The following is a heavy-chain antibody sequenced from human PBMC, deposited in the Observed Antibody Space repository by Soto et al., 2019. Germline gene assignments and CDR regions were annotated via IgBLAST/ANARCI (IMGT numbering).Heavy chain of an antibody. V-gene: IGHV4-30-2*01. J-gene: IGHJ5*02. CDR3: ARESEYCSSTSCTNWFDP. Sequence: SETLSLTCAVSGGSISSGGYSWSWIRQPPGKGLEWIGYIYHSGIAYYNPSLKSRVTISVDRSKNQFSLKLSSVTAADTAVYYCARESEYCSSTSCTNWFDPWGQGTLVTVSS. D-gene: IGHD2-2*01. CDR1: GGSISSGGYS. CDR2: IYHSGIA.